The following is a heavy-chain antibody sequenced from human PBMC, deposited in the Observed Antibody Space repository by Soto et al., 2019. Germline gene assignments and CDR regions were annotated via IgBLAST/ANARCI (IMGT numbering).Heavy chain of an antibody. J-gene: IGHJ4*02. D-gene: IGHD3-22*01. CDR1: GFSLSTSGVN. Sequence: SGPTLVNPTQTLTLTCTFSGFSLSTSGVNVDWIRQPPGKALEWLALVYWNNDKRYSPSLKSRLTITKATSKNQVVLTMTNMDPVDTATYYCAHSSSDSSGYYYFDYWGQGTLVTVSS. CDR3: AHSSSDSSGYYYFDY. V-gene: IGHV2-5*01. CDR2: VYWNNDK.